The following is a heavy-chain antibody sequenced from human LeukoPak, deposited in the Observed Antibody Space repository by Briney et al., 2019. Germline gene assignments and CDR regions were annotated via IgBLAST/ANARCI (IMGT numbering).Heavy chain of an antibody. CDR2: IKQDGSKK. V-gene: IGHV3-7*04. D-gene: IGHD1-1*01. J-gene: IGHJ4*02. CDR3: TRVGYIHAGIEY. Sequence: GGSLRLSCVASGFPFSSYWMSWVRQAPGKGLEWVANIKQDGSKKTYVDSVKGRFTISRDNAKNSLYLQMNSLRAEDTAIYYCTRVGYIHAGIEYWGQGPLVTVS. CDR1: GFPFSSYW.